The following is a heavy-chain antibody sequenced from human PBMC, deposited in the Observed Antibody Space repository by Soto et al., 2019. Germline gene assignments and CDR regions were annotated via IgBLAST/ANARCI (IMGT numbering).Heavy chain of an antibody. Sequence: QVQLVESGGGMAQAGTSLRLSCTGSGFTFNSLSLHWVRQGPDKGLEWVAVVSFDGKVTYYADSVKGRFTVSRDISKNTIYLQANSLRPEDTAVYYCAREPYGDSKYFDYWGQGTPVTVSS. D-gene: IGHD2-21*02. CDR1: GFTFNSLS. CDR3: AREPYGDSKYFDY. CDR2: VSFDGKVT. V-gene: IGHV3-30*04. J-gene: IGHJ4*02.